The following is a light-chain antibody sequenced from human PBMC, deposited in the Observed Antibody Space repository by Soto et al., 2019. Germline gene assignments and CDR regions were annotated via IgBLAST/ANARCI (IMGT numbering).Light chain of an antibody. CDR3: SSSTLTSYV. CDR1: SSDIGTYNY. CDR2: EVS. J-gene: IGLJ1*01. V-gene: IGLV2-14*01. Sequence: QSALTQPASVSGSPGQSITISCIGTSSDIGTYNYVSWYQQHPGKAPKLMLYEVSNRPSGVSNRFSGSKSGITASLTISGLQAEDEADYYCSSSTLTSYVFGTGTKVTVL.